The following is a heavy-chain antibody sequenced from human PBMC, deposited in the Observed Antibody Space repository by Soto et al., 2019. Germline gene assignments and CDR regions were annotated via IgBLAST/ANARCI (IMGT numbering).Heavy chain of an antibody. V-gene: IGHV1-3*01. Sequence: ASVKVSCKASGYTFTNYAMHWVRQAPGQRLEWMGWINAGNGNTKYSQKFQGRVTITRETSASTAYMELSSLRSEATPVYYCARADDYGYFHEWCYYHYYVMDVWSQGTTVLVSS. J-gene: IGHJ6*02. CDR2: INAGNGNT. D-gene: IGHD4-17*01. CDR1: GYTFTNYA. CDR3: ARADDYGYFHEWCYYHYYVMDV.